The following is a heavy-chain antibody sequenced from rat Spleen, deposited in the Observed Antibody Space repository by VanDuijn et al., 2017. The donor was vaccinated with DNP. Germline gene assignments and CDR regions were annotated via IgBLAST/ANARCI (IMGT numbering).Heavy chain of an antibody. CDR3: ARHGRRVFDY. CDR2: ITPSGGST. J-gene: IGHJ2*01. D-gene: IGHD1-11*01. V-gene: IGHV5S23*01. Sequence: EVQLVESGGGLVQPGNSLKLSCVASGFTFSNYDMAWVRQAPTKGLEWVASITPSGGSTYYLDSVKGRFTISRENTENTLYLQMNSLRSEDMATYFCARHGRRVFDYWGQGVMVTVSS. CDR1: GFTFSNYD.